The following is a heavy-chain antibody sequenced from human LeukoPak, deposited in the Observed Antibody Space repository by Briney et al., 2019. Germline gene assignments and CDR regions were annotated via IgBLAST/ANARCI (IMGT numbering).Heavy chain of an antibody. CDR2: IYYSGST. V-gene: IGHV4-30-4*08. Sequence: SETLSLTCTVSGGSISSGDYYWSWIRQPPGKGLGWIGYIYYSGSTYYNPSLKSRVTISVDTSKNQFSLKLSSVTAADTAVYYCARDWSVAALWGHMGLDYWGQGTLVTVSS. CDR3: ARDWSVAALWGHMGLDY. D-gene: IGHD6-19*01. CDR1: GGSISSGDYY. J-gene: IGHJ4*02.